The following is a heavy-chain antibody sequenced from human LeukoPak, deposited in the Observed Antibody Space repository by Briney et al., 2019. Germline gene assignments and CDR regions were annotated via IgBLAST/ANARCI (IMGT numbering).Heavy chain of an antibody. CDR3: ARGVVVVVAATQSHYYYGMDV. V-gene: IGHV4-34*01. CDR1: GGSISGYY. CDR2: INHSGST. J-gene: IGHJ6*02. Sequence: SETLSLTCTVSGGSISGYYWSWIRQPPGKGLEWIGEINHSGSTNYNPSLKSRVTTSVDTSKNQFSLKLSSVTAADTAVYYCARGVVVVVAATQSHYYYGMDVWGQGTTVTVSS. D-gene: IGHD2-15*01.